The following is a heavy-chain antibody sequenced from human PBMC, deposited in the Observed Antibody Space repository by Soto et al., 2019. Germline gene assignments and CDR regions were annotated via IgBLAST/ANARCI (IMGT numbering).Heavy chain of an antibody. CDR3: ASRLEEDYYYYYGMDV. V-gene: IGHV1-69*06. D-gene: IGHD1-1*01. J-gene: IGHJ6*02. CDR1: GGTFSSYA. Sequence: AASVKVSCKASGGTFSSYAISWVRQAPGQGLEWMGGIIPIFGTANYAQKFQGRVTITADKSTSTAYMELSSLRSEDTAVYYCASRLEEDYYYYYGMDVWGQGTTVTVSS. CDR2: IIPIFGTA.